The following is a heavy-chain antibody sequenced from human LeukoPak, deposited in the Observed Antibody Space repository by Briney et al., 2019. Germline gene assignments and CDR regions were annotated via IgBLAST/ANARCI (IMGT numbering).Heavy chain of an antibody. V-gene: IGHV1-2*02. CDR3: ARILHNNWNYGY. D-gene: IGHD1-7*01. CDR1: GYIFTGYY. CDR2: INPNSGDT. Sequence: ASVKVSCKASGYIFTGYYMHWVRQAPGQGLEWMGWINPNSGDTNYAQKLQGRVTMTTDTSTSTAYMELRSLRSDDTAVYYCARILHNNWNYGYWGQGTLVTVSS. J-gene: IGHJ4*02.